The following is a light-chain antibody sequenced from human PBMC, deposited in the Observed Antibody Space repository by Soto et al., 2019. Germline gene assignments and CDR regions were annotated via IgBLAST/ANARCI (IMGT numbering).Light chain of an antibody. CDR2: GAS. J-gene: IGKJ1*01. CDR1: QSVSSNY. Sequence: EVVLTQSPGTLSLSPGERATLSCRASQSVSSNYLAWYQQKPGQAPSLIIYGASNRATGIPDRFSGSGSGTDFTLTISRLEPEDFAVYYCQQYGSSGTLGQGTKVDI. CDR3: QQYGSSGT. V-gene: IGKV3-20*01.